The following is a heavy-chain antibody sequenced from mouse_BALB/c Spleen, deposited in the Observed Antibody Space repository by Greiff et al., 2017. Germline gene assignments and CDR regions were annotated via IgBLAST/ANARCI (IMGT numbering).Heavy chain of an antibody. J-gene: IGHJ4*01. Sequence: EVQLVESGGGLVKPGGSLKLSCAASGFTFSSYTMSWVRQTPEKRLEWVATISSGGSYTYYPDSVKGRFTISRDNAKNTLYLQMSSLKSEDTAMYYCTRDENYDYAMDYWGQGTSVTVSS. CDR3: TRDENYDYAMDY. D-gene: IGHD1-1*01. CDR2: ISSGGSYT. V-gene: IGHV5-6-4*01. CDR1: GFTFSSYT.